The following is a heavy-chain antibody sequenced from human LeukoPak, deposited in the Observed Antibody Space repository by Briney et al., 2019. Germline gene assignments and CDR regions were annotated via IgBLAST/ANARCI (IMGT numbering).Heavy chain of an antibody. D-gene: IGHD3-22*01. J-gene: IGHJ4*02. V-gene: IGHV3-30*04. CDR3: ARDRSSSGYYPMDY. CDR2: I. CDR1: GFTFSSYA. Sequence: GGSLRLSRAASGFTFSSYAMHWVRQAPGKGLEWVAVIYSVKGRFTISRDNSKNTLYLQMNSLRAEDTAVYYCARDRSSSGYYPMDYWGQGTLVTVSS.